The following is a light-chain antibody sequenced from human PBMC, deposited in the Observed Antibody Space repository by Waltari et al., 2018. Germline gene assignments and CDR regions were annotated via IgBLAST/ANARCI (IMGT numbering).Light chain of an antibody. CDR2: HAS. J-gene: IGKJ1*01. Sequence: EMGLTQSPGPLSLSPGETATLPCRASPGVGKYLAWYQQRPGQAPRLLLYHASIRATGIPDRFSGSGFGTDFSLTISRLEPEDFAVYYCQKYDFLPATFGQGTTVEIK. V-gene: IGKV3-20*01. CDR3: QKYDFLPAT. CDR1: PGVGKY.